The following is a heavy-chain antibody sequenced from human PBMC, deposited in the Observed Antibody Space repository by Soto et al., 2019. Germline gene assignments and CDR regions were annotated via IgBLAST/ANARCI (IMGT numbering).Heavy chain of an antibody. J-gene: IGHJ4*02. CDR2: IYYSGST. D-gene: IGHD6-19*01. CDR3: ARDGYSSGWYYFDY. Sequence: KTSETLSLTCTVSGGSISSGGYYWSWIRQHPGKGLEWIGYIYYSGSTYYNPSLKSRVTISVDTSKNQFSLKLSSVTAADTAVYYCARDGYSSGWYYFDYWGQGTLVTVSS. V-gene: IGHV4-31*03. CDR1: GGSISSGGYY.